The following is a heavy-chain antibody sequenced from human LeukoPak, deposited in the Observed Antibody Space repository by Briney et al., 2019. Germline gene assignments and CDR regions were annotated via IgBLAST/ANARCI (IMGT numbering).Heavy chain of an antibody. CDR3: AKGGYYYDGSAYQVDH. V-gene: IGHV3-30*18. J-gene: IGHJ4*02. CDR1: GFIFSNYG. Sequence: PGGSLRLSCAASGFIFSNYGMHWVRQAPGKGLEWVAVISSDGNKKYYGDSVKGRFTISRDNSKNTLYLQMNSLRVEDTALYYCAKGGYYYDGSAYQVDHWGQGTLVTVSS. CDR2: ISSDGNKK. D-gene: IGHD3-22*01.